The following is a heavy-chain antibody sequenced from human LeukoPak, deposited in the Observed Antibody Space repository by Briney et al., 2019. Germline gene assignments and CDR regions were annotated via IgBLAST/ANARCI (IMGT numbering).Heavy chain of an antibody. CDR1: GFTFGPYT. J-gene: IGHJ4*02. CDR3: ASGMRVGPNI. V-gene: IGHV3-48*04. CDR2: ISSSSDTI. Sequence: GGSLRLSCAASGFTFGPYTMNWVRQAPGKGLEWVSYISSSSDTICYADSVKGRFTISRDNAKNSLYLQMNSLRAEDTAVYYCASGMRVGPNIWGQGTLVTVSS. D-gene: IGHD1-26*01.